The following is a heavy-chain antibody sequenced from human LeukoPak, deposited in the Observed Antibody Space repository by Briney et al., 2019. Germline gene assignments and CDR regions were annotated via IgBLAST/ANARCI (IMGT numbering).Heavy chain of an antibody. CDR2: INWNGGST. D-gene: IGHD2-15*01. Sequence: PGGSLRLSCAASGFTFDDYGMSWVRQAPGKGLEWVSGINWNGGSTGYADSVKGRFTISRDNAKNSLYLQMNSLRAEDTAVYYCARPLGYCSGGSCYAFRYWGQGTLVTVSS. V-gene: IGHV3-20*04. CDR3: ARPLGYCSGGSCYAFRY. J-gene: IGHJ4*02. CDR1: GFTFDDYG.